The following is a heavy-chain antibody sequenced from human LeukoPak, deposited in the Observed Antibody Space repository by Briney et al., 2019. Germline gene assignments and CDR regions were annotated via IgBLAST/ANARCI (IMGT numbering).Heavy chain of an antibody. CDR1: GLTFSDHY. D-gene: IGHD2-15*01. CDR2: TRNKANSYTT. Sequence: GGSLRLSCAASGLTFSDHYMDWVRQAPGKGLEWVGRTRNKANSYTTEYAASVKGRFTISRDDSKNSLYLQMNSLKTEDTAVYYCARMKVALDYWGQGTLVTVSS. V-gene: IGHV3-72*01. CDR3: ARMKVALDY. J-gene: IGHJ4*02.